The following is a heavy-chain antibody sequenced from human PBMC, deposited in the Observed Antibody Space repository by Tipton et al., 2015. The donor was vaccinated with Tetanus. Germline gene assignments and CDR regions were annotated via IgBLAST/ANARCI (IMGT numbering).Heavy chain of an antibody. J-gene: IGHJ4*02. CDR3: ARGMAEGSNWGGDCYSDY. CDR2: ISSSSRYI. CDR1: GFTLSRYT. Sequence: SLRLSCAASGFTLSRYTLNWVRQAPGKGLEWVSSISSSSRYIYYADSVKGRFTISRDNAKNSLYLQMISLRAEDTAVYSCARGMAEGSNWGGDCYSDYWGQGTLVTVSS. V-gene: IGHV3-21*01. D-gene: IGHD2-21*02.